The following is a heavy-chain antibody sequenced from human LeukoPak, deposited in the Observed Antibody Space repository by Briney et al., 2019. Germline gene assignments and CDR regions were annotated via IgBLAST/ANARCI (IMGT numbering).Heavy chain of an antibody. CDR1: GFTFSNYA. D-gene: IGHD3-10*01. Sequence: GGSLRLSCAASGFTFSNYAMNWVRQAPGKGLEWVSYISSSSSTIYYADSVKGRFTISRDNAKNSLYLQMNSLRAEDTAVYYCAREGYYGSGSQGSFDYWGQGTLVTVSS. V-gene: IGHV3-48*01. J-gene: IGHJ4*02. CDR3: AREGYYGSGSQGSFDY. CDR2: ISSSSSTI.